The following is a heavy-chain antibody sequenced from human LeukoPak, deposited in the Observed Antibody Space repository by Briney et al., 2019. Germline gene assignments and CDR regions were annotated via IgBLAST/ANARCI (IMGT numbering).Heavy chain of an antibody. J-gene: IGHJ4*02. V-gene: IGHV1-18*01. CDR2: FSAYNGLI. CDR1: GDTFTNYG. D-gene: IGHD3-22*01. CDR3: ARDRYYYDTSGYYTHFDY. Sequence: ASVKVSCKDSGDTFTNYGISWVRPAPGQGLGWVGWFSAYNGLINYTQKFQGRVTMTTDTSTSTAYMELRSLRSDDTAVYYCARDRYYYDTSGYYTHFDYWGQGTLVTVSS.